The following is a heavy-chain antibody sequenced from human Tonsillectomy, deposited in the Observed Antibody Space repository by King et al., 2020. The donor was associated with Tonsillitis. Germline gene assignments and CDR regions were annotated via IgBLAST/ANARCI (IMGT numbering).Heavy chain of an antibody. Sequence: VQLVESGGGVVQPGRSLRLSCTAAGFTFNDHPMHWVRQTPGKGLEWVAAISPDGRFQLRADSVKVRFRSSRDNSPNTLYLHVNSLKTDDTALYYCARESGGESGGLDYWGQGTLVTVAS. J-gene: IGHJ4*02. CDR2: ISPDGRFQ. CDR3: ARESGGESGGLDY. V-gene: IGHV3-30*04. D-gene: IGHD2-21*01. CDR1: GFTFNDHP.